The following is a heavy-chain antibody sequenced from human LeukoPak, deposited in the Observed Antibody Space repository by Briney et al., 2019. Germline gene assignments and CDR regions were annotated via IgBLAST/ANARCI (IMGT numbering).Heavy chain of an antibody. J-gene: IGHJ2*01. Sequence: GESLKISCRGSGYSFITDWIGWLRQMPGKGLEWMGIIYPGNSETRYSPSFEGQVTISADKSISTAYLQWSSLKASDTAMYYCARHLRVRDRRYFDLWGRGTRVTVSS. V-gene: IGHV5-51*01. CDR3: ARHLRVRDRRYFDL. D-gene: IGHD3-22*01. CDR2: IYPGNSET. CDR1: GYSFITDW.